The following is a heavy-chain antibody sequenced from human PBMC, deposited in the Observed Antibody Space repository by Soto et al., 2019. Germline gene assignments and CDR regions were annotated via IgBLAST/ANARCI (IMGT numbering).Heavy chain of an antibody. V-gene: IGHV1-18*01. CDR3: ARVVPGAEAWFGP. Sequence: ASVKVSCKTSGYTFSNYGITWVRQAPGQPLEWLGWISLYSDGTNYAQKFQGRVSMTTDTSTTTAYMDLRSLRSDDTAVYYCARVVPGAEAWFGPWGQRTLVTVSS. J-gene: IGHJ5*02. D-gene: IGHD2-2*01. CDR2: ISLYSDGT. CDR1: GYTFSNYG.